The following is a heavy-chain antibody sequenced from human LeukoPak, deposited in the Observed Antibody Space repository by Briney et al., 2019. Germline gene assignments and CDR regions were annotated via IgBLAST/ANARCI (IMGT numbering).Heavy chain of an antibody. CDR3: ARGVREYSSGWFHDY. J-gene: IGHJ4*02. CDR1: GFTFSSYD. Sequence: GGSLRLSCAASGFTFSSYDMHWVRQATGKGLEWASAIGTAGDTYYPGSVKGRFTISRENAKNSLYLQMNSLRAGDTAVYYCARGVREYSSGWFHDYWGQGTLVTVSS. V-gene: IGHV3-13*01. D-gene: IGHD6-19*01. CDR2: IGTAGDT.